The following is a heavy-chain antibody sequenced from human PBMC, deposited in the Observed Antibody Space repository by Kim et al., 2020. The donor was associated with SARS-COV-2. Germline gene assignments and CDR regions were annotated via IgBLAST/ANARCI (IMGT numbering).Heavy chain of an antibody. V-gene: IGHV4-39*07. D-gene: IGHD2-2*01. J-gene: IGHJ6*02. Sequence: SETLSLTCTVSGGSISSSSYYWGWIRQPPGKGLEWIGSIYYSGSTYYNPSLKSRVTISVDTSKNQFSLKLSSVTAADTAVYYCARDPLIVPAAIWGGGYYGMDVGGQGPTVPVSS. CDR1: GGSISSSSYY. CDR3: ARDPLIVPAAIWGGGYYGMDV. CDR2: IYYSGST.